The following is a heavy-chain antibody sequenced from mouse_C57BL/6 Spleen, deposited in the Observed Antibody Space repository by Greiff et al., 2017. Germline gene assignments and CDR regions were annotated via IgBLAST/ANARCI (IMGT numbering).Heavy chain of an antibody. J-gene: IGHJ3*01. D-gene: IGHD2-1*01. CDR3: ARGRGNAWFAY. Sequence: QVQLQQSGAELVMPGASVKLSCKASGYTFTSYWMHWVKQRPGQGLEWIGEIDPSDSYTNYNQKFKGKSTLTVDKSSSTAYMQLSSLTSEDSAVYYCARGRGNAWFAYWGQGTLVTVSA. V-gene: IGHV1-69*01. CDR1: GYTFTSYW. CDR2: IDPSDSYT.